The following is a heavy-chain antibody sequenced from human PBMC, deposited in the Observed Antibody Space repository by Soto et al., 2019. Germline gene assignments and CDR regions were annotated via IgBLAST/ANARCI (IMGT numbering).Heavy chain of an antibody. CDR1: GYTFTSYA. J-gene: IGHJ4*02. V-gene: IGHV1-3*01. CDR3: ARNGWFGELFTFDY. D-gene: IGHD3-10*01. CDR2: INAGNGNT. Sequence: APVKVSCKASGYTFTSYAMHWVRQAPGQRLEWMGWINAGNGNTKYSQKFQGRVTITRDTSASTAYMELSSLRSEDTAVYYCARNGWFGELFTFDYWGQGTLVTVSS.